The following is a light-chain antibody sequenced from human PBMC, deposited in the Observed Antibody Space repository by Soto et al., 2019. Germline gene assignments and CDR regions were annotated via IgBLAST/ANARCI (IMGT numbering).Light chain of an antibody. J-gene: IGLJ2*01. CDR3: QSYDSSLTGSVV. CDR1: NSNIGANYD. V-gene: IGLV1-40*01. Sequence: QSVLTQPPSVSGAPGQRITISCTRSNSNIGANYDVHWYQQFPGKAPKLLIYGDTNRPSGVPGRFSGSKSGTSASLAITGLQAEDEADYYCQSYDSSLTGSVVFGGGTKVTVL. CDR2: GDT.